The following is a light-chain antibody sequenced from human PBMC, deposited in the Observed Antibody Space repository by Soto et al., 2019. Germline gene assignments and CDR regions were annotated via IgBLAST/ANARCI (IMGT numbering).Light chain of an antibody. CDR3: QQYNNWPLT. CDR2: DAF. CDR1: QSVTSN. V-gene: IGKV3-15*01. J-gene: IGKJ4*01. Sequence: EIPMTQSPATLSVSPGERATLSCRASQSVTSNLAWYQQKPRQAPRLLIYDAFTRATGIPARFSGSGSGTEFTLTISSLQSEDFAVYYCQQYNNWPLTFGGGTKVEIK.